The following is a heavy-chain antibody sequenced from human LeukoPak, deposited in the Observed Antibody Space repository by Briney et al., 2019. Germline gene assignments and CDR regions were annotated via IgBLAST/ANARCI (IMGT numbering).Heavy chain of an antibody. J-gene: IGHJ5*02. V-gene: IGHV3-23*01. CDR3: AKRRYSSGWYEGT. Sequence: GGSLRLSCAASGFTFSDYYMSWIRQAPGKGLEWVSAISGSGGSTYYADSVKGRFTISRDNSKNTLYLQMNSLRAEDTAVYYCAKRRYSSGWYEGTWGQGTLVTVSS. CDR2: ISGSGGST. CDR1: GFTFSDYY. D-gene: IGHD6-19*01.